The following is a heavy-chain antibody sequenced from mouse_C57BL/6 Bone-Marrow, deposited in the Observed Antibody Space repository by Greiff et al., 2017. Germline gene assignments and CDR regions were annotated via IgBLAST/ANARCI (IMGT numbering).Heavy chain of an antibody. J-gene: IGHJ1*03. CDR2: ISDGGSYT. CDR3: AREDYDYPYWYFDV. V-gene: IGHV5-4*01. Sequence: EVKVEESGGGLVKPGGSLKLSCAASGFTFSSYAMSWVRQTPEKRLEWVATISDGGSYTYYPDNVKGRFTISRDNAKNNLYLQMSHLKSEDTAMYYCAREDYDYPYWYFDVWGTGTTVTVSS. CDR1: GFTFSSYA. D-gene: IGHD2-4*01.